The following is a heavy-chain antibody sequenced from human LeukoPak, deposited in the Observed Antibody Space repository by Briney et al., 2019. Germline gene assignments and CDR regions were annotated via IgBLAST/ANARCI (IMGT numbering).Heavy chain of an antibody. CDR2: ISYSGST. CDR1: GGSISSDVFY. V-gene: IGHV4-31*03. J-gene: IGHJ4*02. CDR3: ARSPGRSCNGTDCSYY. Sequence: PSETLSLTCTVSGGSISSDVFYWSWVRQHPGKGLSWIGYISYSGSTHYTSSLRSRLTISVDTSKNHMSLTLSSVTSADTAVYFCARSPGRSCNGTDCSYYWGQGALVIVTS. D-gene: IGHD2-8*02.